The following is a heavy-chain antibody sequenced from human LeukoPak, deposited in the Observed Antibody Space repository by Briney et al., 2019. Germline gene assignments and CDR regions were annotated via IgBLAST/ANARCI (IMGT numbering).Heavy chain of an antibody. Sequence: SETLSLTCTVSGDSITTYYCSWIRQPPGKGLEWIGYINYIGSTNYNPSLKNRVSISADISKTQFTLRLRSVTAADAAVYFCARGVTAAASSWGQGTLVTVSS. J-gene: IGHJ5*02. V-gene: IGHV4-59*01. CDR1: GDSITTYY. D-gene: IGHD6-13*01. CDR2: INYIGST. CDR3: ARGVTAAASS.